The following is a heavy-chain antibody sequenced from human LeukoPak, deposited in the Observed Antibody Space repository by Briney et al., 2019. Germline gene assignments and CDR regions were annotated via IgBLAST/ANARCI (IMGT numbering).Heavy chain of an antibody. CDR1: GFTFSSYS. CDR3: ARGPYSYDSSGAFDI. J-gene: IGHJ3*02. V-gene: IGHV3-21*01. CDR2: ISSSSSYI. D-gene: IGHD3-22*01. Sequence: PGGSLRLSCVASGFTFSSYSMNWVRQAPGKGLEWVSSISSSSSYIYYADSVKGRFTSSRDNAKNSLYLQMNSLRAEDTAVYYCARGPYSYDSSGAFDIWGQGTMVTVSS.